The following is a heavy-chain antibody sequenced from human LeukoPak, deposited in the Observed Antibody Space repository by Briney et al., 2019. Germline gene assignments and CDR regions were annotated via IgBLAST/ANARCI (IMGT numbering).Heavy chain of an antibody. J-gene: IGHJ4*02. Sequence: GGSLRLSCAASGFTFSSYAMHWVRQAPGKGLEWVAVISYDGSNKYYADSVKGRFTISRDNSKNTLYLQMNSLRAEDTAVYYYARDPETYGSGSYCDYWGQGTLVTVSS. CDR2: ISYDGSNK. D-gene: IGHD3-10*01. CDR3: ARDPETYGSGSYCDY. CDR1: GFTFSSYA. V-gene: IGHV3-30-3*01.